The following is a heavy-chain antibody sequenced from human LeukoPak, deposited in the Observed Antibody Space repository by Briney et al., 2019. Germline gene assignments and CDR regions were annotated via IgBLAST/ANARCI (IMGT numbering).Heavy chain of an antibody. CDR3: TTGLSLVATIREVDY. D-gene: IGHD5-12*01. CDR2: ITSKAYGGTT. CDR1: GFTFGDYA. J-gene: IGHJ4*02. V-gene: IGHV3-49*04. Sequence: GGSLRLSCTASGFTFGDYAMSWVRQAPGKGLEWVGFITSKAYGGTTEYAASVKGRFTISRDDSKSIAYLQMNSLKTEDTAVYYCTTGLSLVATIREVDYWGQGTLVTVSS.